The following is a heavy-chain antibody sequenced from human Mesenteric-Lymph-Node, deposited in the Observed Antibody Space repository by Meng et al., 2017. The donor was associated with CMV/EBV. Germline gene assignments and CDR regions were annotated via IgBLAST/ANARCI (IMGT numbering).Heavy chain of an antibody. CDR3: ARGIFGVRNDAFDI. V-gene: IGHV1-58*01. CDR1: GFTFSSSA. Sequence: SVKVSCKASGFTFSSSAVQWVRQARGQRLEWIGWIVVDSGNSYCAQKLQGRVTMTTDTSTSTAYMELRSLRSDDTAVYYCARGIFGVRNDAFDIWGQGTMVTVSS. CDR2: IVVDSGNS. D-gene: IGHD3-3*01. J-gene: IGHJ3*02.